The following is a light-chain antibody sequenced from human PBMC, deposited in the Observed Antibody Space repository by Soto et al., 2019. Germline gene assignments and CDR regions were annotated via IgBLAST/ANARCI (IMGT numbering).Light chain of an antibody. CDR2: LNSDGSY. Sequence: QLVLTQSPSASASLGASVKLTCTLSSGHSSYAIAWHQQQPEKGPRYLMKLNSDGSYNKGDGIPDRFSGSSSGAERYLTISSLQSEDEADYHCQTWGTGIVVFGGGTKLTVL. CDR3: QTWGTGIVV. V-gene: IGLV4-69*01. J-gene: IGLJ2*01. CDR1: SGHSSYA.